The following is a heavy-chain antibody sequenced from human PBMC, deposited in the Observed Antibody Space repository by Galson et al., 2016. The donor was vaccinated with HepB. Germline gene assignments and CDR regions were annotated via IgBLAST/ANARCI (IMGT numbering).Heavy chain of an antibody. CDR2: IGVSDYDT. CDR3: AKKQGVVARRGDSFDY. D-gene: IGHD6-19*01. Sequence: SLRLSCAASGFTFSAFALNWVRQVPGKGLEWVARIGVSDYDTRYRDSVRGRFTISRDNSKNTLYLQINSLRTEDTALYYCAKKQGVVARRGDSFDYWGQGTMVTVSS. CDR1: GFTFSAFA. V-gene: IGHV3-23*01. J-gene: IGHJ4*02.